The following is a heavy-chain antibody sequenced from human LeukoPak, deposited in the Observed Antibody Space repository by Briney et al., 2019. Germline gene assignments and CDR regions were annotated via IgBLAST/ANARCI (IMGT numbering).Heavy chain of an antibody. V-gene: IGHV1-18*01. J-gene: IGHJ4*02. D-gene: IGHD1-1*01. Sequence: ASVKVSCKASGYTFTSYGISWVRQAPGQGLEWMGWISAYNGNTNYAQKLQGRVTITTDTSTTTAYMELRSVRSDDTAVYYCARVTTGKYRGDYWGQGTLVTVSS. CDR2: ISAYNGNT. CDR1: GYTFTSYG. CDR3: ARVTTGKYRGDY.